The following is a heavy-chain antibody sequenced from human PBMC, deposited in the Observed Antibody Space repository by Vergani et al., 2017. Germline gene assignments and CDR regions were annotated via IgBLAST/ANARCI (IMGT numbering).Heavy chain of an antibody. CDR1: GFTFSSYA. CDR3: ARASSGSEVYYGMDV. V-gene: IGHV3-13*01. CDR2: IGTAGDT. D-gene: IGHD3-22*01. Sequence: EVQLLESGGGLVQPGGSLRLSCAASGFTFSSYAMSWVRQAPGKGLEWVSAIGTAGDTYYPGSVKGRFTISRENAKNSLYLQMNSLRAGDTAVYYCARASSGSEVYYGMDVWGQGTTVTVSS. J-gene: IGHJ6*02.